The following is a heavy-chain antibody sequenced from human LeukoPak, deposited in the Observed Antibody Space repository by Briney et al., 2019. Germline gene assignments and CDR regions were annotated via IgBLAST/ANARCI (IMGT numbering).Heavy chain of an antibody. J-gene: IGHJ3*02. Sequence: GASVKVSCKASGHTFTSYYFHWVRQAPGQGLGWMGIINPSGGRTNYAQKFQGRVTMTRDTSTSPVYMELNSLRSDDRAVYYCATGSRVFAFDIWGQGTMVTVSS. CDR3: ATGSRVFAFDI. D-gene: IGHD6-25*01. V-gene: IGHV1-46*01. CDR2: INPSGGRT. CDR1: GHTFTSYY.